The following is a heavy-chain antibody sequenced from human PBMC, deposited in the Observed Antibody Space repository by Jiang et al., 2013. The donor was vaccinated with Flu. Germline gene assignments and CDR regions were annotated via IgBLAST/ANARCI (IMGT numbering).Heavy chain of an antibody. CDR3: ARHRPYGSGGHYFDY. D-gene: IGHD6-19*01. J-gene: IGHJ4*02. CDR1: GYSFTSYW. CDR2: IYPSDSDT. V-gene: IGHV5-51*01. Sequence: GAEVKKPGESLKISCKGSGYSFTSYWIGWVRQMPGKGLEWMGIIYPSDSDTRYSLSFQGQVTISADKSISTAYLQWSNLKASDTAIYYCARHRPYGSGGHYFDYWGQGTLVTVSS.